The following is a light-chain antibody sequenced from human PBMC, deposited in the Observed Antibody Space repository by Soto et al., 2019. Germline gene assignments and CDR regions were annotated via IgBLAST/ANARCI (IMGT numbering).Light chain of an antibody. J-gene: IGKJ4*01. CDR3: QQYNDWPQLT. CDR2: GAS. Sequence: EIVMTQSPATLSVSPGERATLSCRASQSVSSNLAWYQQQPGQAPRLLIHGASTRATGSPARFSGSGTGTEFTLTISSLQSEDFAVYCCQQYNDWPQLTFGGGTRVEIK. V-gene: IGKV3-15*01. CDR1: QSVSSN.